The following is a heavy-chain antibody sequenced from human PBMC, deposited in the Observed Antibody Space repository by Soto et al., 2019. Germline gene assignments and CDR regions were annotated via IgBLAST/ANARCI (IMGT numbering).Heavy chain of an antibody. Sequence: ASVKVSCKASGYTFTSYYMHWVRQAPGQGLEWMGIINPSGGNTNYAQKLQGRVTMTTDTSTSTAYMELRSLRSDDTAVYYCARGYCSGGSCPRWFDPWGQGTLVTVSS. CDR2: INPSGGNT. J-gene: IGHJ5*02. CDR1: GYTFTSYY. CDR3: ARGYCSGGSCPRWFDP. D-gene: IGHD2-15*01. V-gene: IGHV1-46*01.